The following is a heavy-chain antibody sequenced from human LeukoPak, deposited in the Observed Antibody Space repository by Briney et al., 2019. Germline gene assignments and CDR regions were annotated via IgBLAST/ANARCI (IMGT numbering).Heavy chain of an antibody. J-gene: IGHJ4*02. CDR3: ARDLSPAFSGGFQPTGN. Sequence: ASVKVSCKASGYTFTGYYIHWVRQAPGQGLEWMGWINPISGGTNYAEKFQGRVTTTRDTSINTAYMEVTRLTSDDTAVYYCARDLSPAFSGGFQPTGNWGQGTLVTVSS. CDR2: INPISGGT. D-gene: IGHD3-10*01. CDR1: GYTFTGYY. V-gene: IGHV1-2*02.